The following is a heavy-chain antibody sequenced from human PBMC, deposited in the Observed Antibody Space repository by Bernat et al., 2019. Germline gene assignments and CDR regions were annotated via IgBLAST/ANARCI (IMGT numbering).Heavy chain of an antibody. V-gene: IGHV3-23*01. D-gene: IGHD2-15*01. Sequence: EVQLLESGGGLVQPGGSLRLSCAASGFTFMYYAMSWVRQAPGKGLEWVSTISNSGSDTYYADSVKGRFTISRDNSKNTLSLQMNSLRAEDTAVYYCAKLSWYGRQGDYFDYWGQGTLVTVSS. J-gene: IGHJ4*02. CDR2: ISNSGSDT. CDR1: GFTFMYYA. CDR3: AKLSWYGRQGDYFDY.